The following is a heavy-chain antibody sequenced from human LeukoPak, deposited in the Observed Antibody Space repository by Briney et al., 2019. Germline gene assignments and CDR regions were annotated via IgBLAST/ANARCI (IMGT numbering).Heavy chain of an antibody. CDR3: ARTYSSGWLRYFDY. CDR1: GGTFISYA. J-gene: IGHJ4*02. Sequence: GASVKVSCKASGGTFISYAISWVRQAPGQGLEWMGGIIPIFGTANYAQKFQGRVTITTDEYTSTAYMELSRLRAEATAVYYCARTYSSGWLRYFDYWGQGTLVTVSS. CDR2: IIPIFGTA. V-gene: IGHV1-69*05. D-gene: IGHD6-19*01.